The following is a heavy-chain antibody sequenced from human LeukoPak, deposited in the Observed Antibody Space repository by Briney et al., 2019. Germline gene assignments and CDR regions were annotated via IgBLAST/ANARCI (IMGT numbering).Heavy chain of an antibody. D-gene: IGHD1-26*01. Sequence: GGSLRLSCAASGFTFSNYAMHWVRQAPGKGLEWVSIISFDGSNKYYAGSVKGRFTISRDNSKNTLYLQMNSLRAEDTAVYYCAKDSKIVGPTFRSYHYMDVWGKGTTVTVSS. J-gene: IGHJ6*03. CDR3: AKDSKIVGPTFRSYHYMDV. CDR2: ISFDGSNK. V-gene: IGHV3-30*18. CDR1: GFTFSNYA.